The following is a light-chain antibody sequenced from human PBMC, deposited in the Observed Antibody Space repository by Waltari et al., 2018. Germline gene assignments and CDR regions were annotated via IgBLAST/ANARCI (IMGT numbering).Light chain of an antibody. CDR1: QCVSSY. J-gene: IGKJ4*01. V-gene: IGKV3-11*01. CDR3: QQRSNWLT. Sequence: EIVLTQSPATLSLSPGERATLSCRASQCVSSYLAWYQQKPGQAPRLLIYDASNRATGTPARFSGSGSGTDFTLTISSLEPEDFAVYYCQQRSNWLTFGGGTKVEIK. CDR2: DAS.